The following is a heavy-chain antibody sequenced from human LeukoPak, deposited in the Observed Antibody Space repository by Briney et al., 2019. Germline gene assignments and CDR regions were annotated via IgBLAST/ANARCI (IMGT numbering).Heavy chain of an antibody. V-gene: IGHV3-21*01. CDR1: GFTFSTYA. CDR2: ISSSSSYM. Sequence: PGGSLRLSCEASGFTFSTYAMTWVRQAPGKGLEWVSSISSSSSYMYYADSVKGRFTISRDNAKNSLYLQMNSLRAEDTAVYYCARVRDGYNYYSFDYWGQGTLVTVSS. CDR3: ARVRDGYNYYSFDY. J-gene: IGHJ4*02. D-gene: IGHD5-24*01.